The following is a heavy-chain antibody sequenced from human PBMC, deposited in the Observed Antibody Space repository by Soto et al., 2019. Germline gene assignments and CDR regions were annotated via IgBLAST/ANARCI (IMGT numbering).Heavy chain of an antibody. CDR1: GDSVSSNTAA. V-gene: IGHV6-1*01. CDR2: TYYRSNWRH. CDR3: ARGVAGSGFAL. D-gene: IGHD6-19*01. J-gene: IGHJ4*02. Sequence: TPTLSLTCAISGDSVSSNTAAWNWIRSSPSRGLEWLGRTYYRSNWRHDYAVSVKSRITVTPDTSTHHFSLQLNSVTPDYTAVYYCARGVAGSGFALWGQGTLV.